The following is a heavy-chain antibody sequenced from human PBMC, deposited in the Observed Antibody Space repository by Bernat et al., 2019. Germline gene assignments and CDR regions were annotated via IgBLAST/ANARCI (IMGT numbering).Heavy chain of an antibody. Sequence: QITLKESGPTLVKPTQTLTLTCTFSGFSLSTSGVGVGWIRQPPGKALEWLALIYWDDDKRYSPSLKSRLTITKDTSKNQVVLTMTNMDPVDTATYYCAHSRGGGRYFDWLNRNWFDPWGQGTLVTVSS. CDR1: GFSLSTSGVG. CDR2: IYWDDDK. CDR3: AHSRGGGRYFDWLNRNWFDP. V-gene: IGHV2-5*02. D-gene: IGHD3-9*01. J-gene: IGHJ5*02.